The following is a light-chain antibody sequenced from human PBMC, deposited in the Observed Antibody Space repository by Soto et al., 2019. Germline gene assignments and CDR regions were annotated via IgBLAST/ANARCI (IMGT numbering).Light chain of an antibody. CDR1: SSDVGGYNY. CDR2: DVS. CDR3: SSYTSTSTVV. V-gene: IGLV2-14*03. Sequence: QSALTQPASVSGSPGQSITISCTGTSSDVGGYNYVSWYQHHLGKAPKLMIYDVSNRPSGVSNRFSGSKSDNTASLTISGLQAEDEADYYCSSYTSTSTVVFGGGTKVTVL. J-gene: IGLJ2*01.